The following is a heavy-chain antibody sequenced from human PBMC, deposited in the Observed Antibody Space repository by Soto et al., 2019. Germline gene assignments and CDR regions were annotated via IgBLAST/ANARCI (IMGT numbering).Heavy chain of an antibody. Sequence: GGSLRLSCAASGLTVSTNYMSWVRQAPGKVLEWVSVIYSDGRTYHADSVKGRFTISRDNFENTLYLQMNSLRAEDTAVYYCAKEGSNNGFDPWGQGTLVTVSS. CDR3: AKEGSNNGFDP. J-gene: IGHJ5*02. V-gene: IGHV3-66*01. CDR2: IYSDGRT. CDR1: GLTVSTNY.